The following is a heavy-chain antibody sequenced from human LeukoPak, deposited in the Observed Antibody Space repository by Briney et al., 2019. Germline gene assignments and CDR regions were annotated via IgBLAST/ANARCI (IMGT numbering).Heavy chain of an antibody. CDR2: IIPIFGIA. CDR1: GGTFSSYA. D-gene: IGHD1-14*01. Sequence: EASVKVSCKASGGTFSSYAISWVRQAPGQGLEWMGRIIPIFGIANYAQKFQGRVTITADKSTSTAYMELSSLRSEDTAVYYCARDSIMTNRYYFDYWGQGTLATVSS. CDR3: ARDSIMTNRYYFDY. J-gene: IGHJ4*02. V-gene: IGHV1-69*04.